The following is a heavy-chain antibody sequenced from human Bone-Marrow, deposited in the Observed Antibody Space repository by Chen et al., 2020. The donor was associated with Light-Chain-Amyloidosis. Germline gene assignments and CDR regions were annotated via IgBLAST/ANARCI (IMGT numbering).Heavy chain of an antibody. D-gene: IGHD6-13*01. CDR2: IKEDGSET. CDR1: GFTFNNYW. CDR3: ARSSSWYGYYYYMDV. J-gene: IGHJ6*03. Sequence: EVHLVESGGGLVQPGGSLRLSCAASGFTFNNYWMSWVRQAPGKGLEWVANIKEDGSETYYVDSVKGRFTISRDNAKDSLYLQMNSLRVEDTALYYCARSSSWYGYYYYMDVWGKGTTVTVSS. V-gene: IGHV3-7*01.